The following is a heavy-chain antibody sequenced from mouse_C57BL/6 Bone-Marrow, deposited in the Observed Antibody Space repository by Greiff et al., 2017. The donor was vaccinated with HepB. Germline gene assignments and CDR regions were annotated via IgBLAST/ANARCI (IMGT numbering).Heavy chain of an antibody. Sequence: QVQLQQSGAELVRPGASVTLSCKASGYTFTDYEMHWVKQTPVHGLEWIGAIDPETGGTAYNQKFKGKAILTADKSSSTAYMELRSLTSEDSAVYYCTRDYGYDGAWFAYWGQGTLVTVSA. V-gene: IGHV1-15*01. CDR1: GYTFTDYE. J-gene: IGHJ3*01. D-gene: IGHD2-2*01. CDR2: IDPETGGT. CDR3: TRDYGYDGAWFAY.